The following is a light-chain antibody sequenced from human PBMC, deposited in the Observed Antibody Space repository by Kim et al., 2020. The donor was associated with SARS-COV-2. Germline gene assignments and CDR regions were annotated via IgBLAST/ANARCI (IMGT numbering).Light chain of an antibody. CDR2: GKN. J-gene: IGLJ2*01. CDR1: SLRSYY. CDR3: NSRDSSGNHPV. V-gene: IGLV3-19*01. Sequence: SSELTQDPAVSVALGQTVRITCQGDSLRSYYASWYQQKPGQAPVLVIYGKNNRPSGIPDRFFGSSSGNTASLTITGAQAEDEADYYCNSRDSSGNHPVFGGGTQLTVL.